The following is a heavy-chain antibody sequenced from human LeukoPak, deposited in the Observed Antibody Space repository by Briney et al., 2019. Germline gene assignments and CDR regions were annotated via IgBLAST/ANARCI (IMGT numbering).Heavy chain of an antibody. Sequence: PSETLSLTCTVSGGSVSSGSYYWSWIRQPPGKGLEWIGYIYYSGSTNYNPSLKSRVTISVDTSKSQFSLKLSSVTAADTAVYYCARDRDYCSGGSCYFGFDYWGQGTLVTVSS. V-gene: IGHV4-61*01. CDR2: IYYSGST. D-gene: IGHD2-15*01. J-gene: IGHJ4*02. CDR3: ARDRDYCSGGSCYFGFDY. CDR1: GGSVSSGSYY.